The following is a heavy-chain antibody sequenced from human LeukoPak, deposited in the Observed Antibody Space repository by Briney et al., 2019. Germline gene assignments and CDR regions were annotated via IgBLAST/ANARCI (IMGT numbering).Heavy chain of an antibody. D-gene: IGHD3-22*01. J-gene: IGHJ5*02. CDR2: INPSGGST. V-gene: IGHV1-46*01. Sequence: ASVKVSCKASGYTFTSYYMHWVRQAPGQGLEWMGIINPSGGSTSYAQKFQGRVTMTRDTSTSTVYMELSSLRSEDTAVYYCARDQDSSGNPYNWFDPWGQGTLVTVSS. CDR1: GYTFTSYY. CDR3: ARDQDSSGNPYNWFDP.